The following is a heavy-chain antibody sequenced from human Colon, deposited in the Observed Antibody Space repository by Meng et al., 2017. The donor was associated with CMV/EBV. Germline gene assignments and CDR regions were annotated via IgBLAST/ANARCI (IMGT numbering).Heavy chain of an antibody. CDR2: ITHDGTKK. V-gene: IGHV3-30*04. CDR1: GFTFSAYP. Sequence: GGSLRLFCAASGFTFSAYPIHWVRQAPGKGLEWVAIITHDGTKKYYAESVKGRFTISRDNSQNTVTVHMNSLRGDDTAVYYCARASNSSFDPWGQGTLVTVSS. CDR3: ARASNSSFDP. J-gene: IGHJ5*02. D-gene: IGHD4-11*01.